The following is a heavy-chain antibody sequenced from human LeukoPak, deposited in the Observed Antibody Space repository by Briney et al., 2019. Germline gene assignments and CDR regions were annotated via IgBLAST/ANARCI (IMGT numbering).Heavy chain of an antibody. D-gene: IGHD6-6*01. V-gene: IGHV3-23*01. CDR2: ISGTGGTT. J-gene: IGHJ5*02. CDR3: AKSSPRPGDR. Sequence: GGSLRLSCAASGFTFSSYVMHWVRQAPGKGLEWVSGISGTGGTTYYVDSVKGRFTISRDNSKNTLFLQMNSLRADDTAVYYCAKSSPRPGDRWGQGTLVIVSS. CDR1: GFTFSSYV.